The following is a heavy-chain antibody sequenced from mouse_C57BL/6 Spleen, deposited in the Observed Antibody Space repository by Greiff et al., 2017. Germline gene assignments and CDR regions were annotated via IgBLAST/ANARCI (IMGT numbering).Heavy chain of an antibody. V-gene: IGHV5-16*01. CDR3: ARATAGWYFDV. Sequence: EVKLVESEGGLVQPGSSMKLSCTASGFTFSDYYMAWVRQVPEKGLEWVANINYDGSSTYYLNSLKSRFIISRDNAKNILYLQMSSLKSEDTATYYCARATAGWYFDVWGTGTTVTVSS. CDR2: INYDGSST. CDR1: GFTFSDYY. J-gene: IGHJ1*03. D-gene: IGHD1-2*01.